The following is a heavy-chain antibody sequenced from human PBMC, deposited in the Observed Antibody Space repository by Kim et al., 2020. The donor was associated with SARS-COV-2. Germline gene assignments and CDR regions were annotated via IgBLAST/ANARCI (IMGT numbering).Heavy chain of an antibody. D-gene: IGHD4-4*01. CDR1: GYSFTNYW. V-gene: IGHV5-51*01. CDR3: ARQTPPTTGEFDY. Sequence: GESLKISCNGSGYSFTNYWIGWVRQMPGKGLEWMGIIYPGYSDIRYSPSFQGQVTIPADKSISPAYVQWSSLKASDTALYYCARQTPPTTGEFDYWGQGTLVTVSS. CDR2: IYPGYSDI. J-gene: IGHJ4*02.